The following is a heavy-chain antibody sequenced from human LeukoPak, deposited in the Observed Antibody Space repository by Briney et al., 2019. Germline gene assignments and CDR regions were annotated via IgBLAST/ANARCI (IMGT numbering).Heavy chain of an antibody. Sequence: GGSLTLSCAASGFTFSSYSMNWVRQAPGKGLEWVSSISSSSSYIYYADSVKGRFTISRDNAKNSLYLQMNSLRDEDTAVYFCAKVIRGGYGMDVWGQGTTVTVSS. CDR1: GFTFSSYS. CDR2: ISSSSSYI. V-gene: IGHV3-21*01. D-gene: IGHD3-10*01. CDR3: AKVIRGGYGMDV. J-gene: IGHJ6*02.